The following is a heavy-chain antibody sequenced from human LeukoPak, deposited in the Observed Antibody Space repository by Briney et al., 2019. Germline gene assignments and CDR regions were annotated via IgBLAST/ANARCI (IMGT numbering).Heavy chain of an antibody. V-gene: IGHV1-18*01. D-gene: IGHD2-21*01. J-gene: IGHJ5*02. CDR3: ARSSYCDSVTCPSYFFDP. CDR1: GYTFTSYG. Sequence: GASVKVSCKASGYTFTSYGIAWVRQAPGQGLEWMGWISAYNGNTNLAQELQDRLTVTTDTSTNTAYMELRSLRSDDTAVYYCARSSYCDSVTCPSYFFDPWGQGTLVIVSS. CDR2: ISAYNGNT.